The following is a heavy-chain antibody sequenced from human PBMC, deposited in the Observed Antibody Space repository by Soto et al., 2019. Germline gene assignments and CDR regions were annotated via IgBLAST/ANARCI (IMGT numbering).Heavy chain of an antibody. CDR3: ASYSSGWYDVSY. J-gene: IGHJ4*02. CDR2: IYYSGST. Sequence: QVQLQESGPGLVKPSETLSLTCTVSGGSVSSGSYFRSWIRQPPGKGLEWIGYIYYSGSTNYNPSLKSRVTISVDTSRNQFSLKLSSVTAADTAVYYCASYSSGWYDVSYWGQGTLVTVSS. D-gene: IGHD6-19*01. V-gene: IGHV4-61*01. CDR1: GGSVSSGSYF.